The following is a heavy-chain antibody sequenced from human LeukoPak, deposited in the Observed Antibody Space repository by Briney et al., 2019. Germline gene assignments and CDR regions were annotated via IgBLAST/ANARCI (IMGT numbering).Heavy chain of an antibody. Sequence: GESFKISCKGSGYSFTSYWIGWVRQMPGKGLEWMGIIYPGDSDTRYSPSSQGQVTIPADKSISTAYLQWSSLKASDTAMYYCARQARGERWLRGWFDPWGQGTLVTVSS. CDR3: ARQARGERWLRGWFDP. D-gene: IGHD5-12*01. CDR2: IYPGDSDT. J-gene: IGHJ5*02. CDR1: GYSFTSYW. V-gene: IGHV5-51*01.